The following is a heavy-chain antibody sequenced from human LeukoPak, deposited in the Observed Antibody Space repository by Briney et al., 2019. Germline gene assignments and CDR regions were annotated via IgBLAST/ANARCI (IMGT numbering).Heavy chain of an antibody. CDR2: ISYDGSNK. D-gene: IGHD3-3*01. V-gene: IGHV3-30-3*01. J-gene: IGHJ3*02. Sequence: GRSLRLSCAASGFTFSSYAMHWVRQAPGKGLEWVAVISYDGSNKYYADSVKGRFTISRDNSKNTLYLQMNSLRAEDTAVYYCARGTYYDFWSGYYWTGAFDIWGQGTMVTVSS. CDR3: ARGTYYDFWSGYYWTGAFDI. CDR1: GFTFSSYA.